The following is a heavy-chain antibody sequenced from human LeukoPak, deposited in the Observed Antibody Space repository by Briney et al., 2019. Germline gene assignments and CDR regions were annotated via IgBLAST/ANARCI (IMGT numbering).Heavy chain of an antibody. CDR3: ASHPGVAAADY. D-gene: IGHD2-15*01. CDR1: GGSISSFY. Sequence: SETLPLTCTVSGGSISSFYWSWIRQPPGKGLEWIGYIYHSGSTNYNPSLKSRVTISVDTSKNQFSLKLTSVTAADTAVYYCASHPGVAAADYWGQGTLVTVSS. CDR2: IYHSGST. J-gene: IGHJ4*02. V-gene: IGHV4-59*08.